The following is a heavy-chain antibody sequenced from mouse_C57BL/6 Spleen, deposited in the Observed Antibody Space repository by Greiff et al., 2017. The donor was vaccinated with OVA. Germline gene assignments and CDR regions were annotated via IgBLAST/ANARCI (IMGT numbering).Heavy chain of an antibody. D-gene: IGHD4-1*01. V-gene: IGHV2-6*01. CDR1: GFSLTSYG. CDR3: ASRLTGTGAMDY. J-gene: IGHJ4*01. Sequence: VHLVESGPGLVAPSQSLSITCTVSGFSLTSYGVDWVRQSPGKGLEWLGVIWGVGSTNYNSALKSRLSISKDNSKSQVFLKMNSLQTDDTAMYYCASRLTGTGAMDYWGQGTSVTVSS. CDR2: IWGVGST.